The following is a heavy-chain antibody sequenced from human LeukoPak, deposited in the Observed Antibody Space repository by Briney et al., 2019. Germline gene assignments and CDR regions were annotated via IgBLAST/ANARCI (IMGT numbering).Heavy chain of an antibody. CDR1: GDSVSSNSAA. J-gene: IGHJ4*02. CDR3: ARDPNSGYETKTYCFDY. V-gene: IGHV6-1*01. D-gene: IGHD5-12*01. Sequence: SQALSLTCAISGDSVSSNSAAWNWIRQSPSRGLEWLGRTYYRSKWYNDYAVSVKSRITINPDTSKNQFSLQLNSVTPEDTAVYYCARDPNSGYETKTYCFDYWGQGTLVTVSS. CDR2: TYYRSKWYN.